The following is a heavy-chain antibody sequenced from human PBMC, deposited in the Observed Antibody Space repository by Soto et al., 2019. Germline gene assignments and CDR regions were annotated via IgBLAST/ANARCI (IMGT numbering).Heavy chain of an antibody. CDR3: ARVPDGAYYQYYMDV. CDR1: GFTFSDDY. J-gene: IGHJ6*03. CDR2: MSSSGHTI. V-gene: IGHV3-11*01. Sequence: QVQLVASGGGLVKPGGSLRLSCAASGFTFSDDYMNWLRQAPGKGLEWVSYMSSSGHTIYYADSVKGRFTISRDNAKSSVYLQMNSLRAEDTAVYYCARVPDGAYYQYYMDVWGKGITVTVSS. D-gene: IGHD4-17*01.